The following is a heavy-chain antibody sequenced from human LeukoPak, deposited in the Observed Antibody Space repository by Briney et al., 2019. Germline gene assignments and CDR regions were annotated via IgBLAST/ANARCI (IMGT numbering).Heavy chain of an antibody. CDR1: GFTFTRYD. J-gene: IGHJ5*02. Sequence: ASVKVSCKASGFTFTRYDINWVRQATGQGLEWMGWMNPNSGNTGYAQKFQGRVTITRNTSISTAYMELSSLRSEDTAVYYCARDGEGQNWFDPWGQGTLVTVSS. CDR2: MNPNSGNT. V-gene: IGHV1-8*03. CDR3: ARDGEGQNWFDP. D-gene: IGHD5-24*01.